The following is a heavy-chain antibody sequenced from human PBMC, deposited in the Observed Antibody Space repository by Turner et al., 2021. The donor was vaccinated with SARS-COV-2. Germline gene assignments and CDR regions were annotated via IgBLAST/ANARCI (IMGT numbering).Heavy chain of an antibody. CDR1: GGPISSKS. J-gene: IGHJ6*02. CDR3: ARHQGSTSGYDHGMNV. D-gene: IGHD1-1*01. CDR2: FYKIGSI. V-gene: IGHV4-59*08. Sequence: QVQMQESGPGLVRPSETLSLTCTVSGGPISSKSCSWLRQSPGRGLEWIGYFYKIGSIDYNPTLRSRVTISVDTSKNQLSLNLISMTAADTAVYYCARHQGSTSGYDHGMNVWGQGTAVIVSS.